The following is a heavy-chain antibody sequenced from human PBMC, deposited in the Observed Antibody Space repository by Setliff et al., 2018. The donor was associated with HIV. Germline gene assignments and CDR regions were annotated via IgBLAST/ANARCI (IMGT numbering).Heavy chain of an antibody. D-gene: IGHD3-10*01. J-gene: IGHJ4*02. CDR3: ARVYGSGSYYLFDY. Sequence: SETLSLTCAVSGYSLSSDYYWGWIRQPPGKGLEWIGSIYYDGRTFYKPSLKSRLTISVDTSKNQFSLKLTSVTAADTAVYYCARVYGSGSYYLFDYWGQGILVTVSS. V-gene: IGHV4-38-2*01. CDR2: IYYDGRT. CDR1: GYSLSSDYY.